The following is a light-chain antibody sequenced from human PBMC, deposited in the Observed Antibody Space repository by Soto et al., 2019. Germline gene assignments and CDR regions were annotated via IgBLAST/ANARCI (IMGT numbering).Light chain of an antibody. Sequence: QSALTQPPSASGSPGQSVTISCTGTSSDVGGYNYVSWYQQHPGKAPKLMIYEVSKRPSGVPDRFSGSKSGNTASLTVSGLQAEDEADYYCSSYAGSTCVVFGGGTQLTVL. CDR1: SSDVGGYNY. CDR3: SSYAGSTCVV. J-gene: IGLJ2*01. V-gene: IGLV2-8*01. CDR2: EVS.